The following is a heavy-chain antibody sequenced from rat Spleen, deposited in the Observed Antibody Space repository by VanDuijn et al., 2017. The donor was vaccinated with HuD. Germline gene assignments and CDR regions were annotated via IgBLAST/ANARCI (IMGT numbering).Heavy chain of an antibody. CDR1: GFTFSDYN. CDR3: AREAGIPFHYFDY. CDR2: ISYDGNIT. Sequence: EVQLVESGGGLVQPGRSLKLSCAASGFTFSDYNMAWVRQAPKKGLEWVATISYDGNITYYRDSVKGRFTISRDNTKSTLPLQVDSLRSEDTATYYCAREAGIPFHYFDYWGRGVMVTVSS. J-gene: IGHJ2*01. V-gene: IGHV5-7*01. D-gene: IGHD1-4*01.